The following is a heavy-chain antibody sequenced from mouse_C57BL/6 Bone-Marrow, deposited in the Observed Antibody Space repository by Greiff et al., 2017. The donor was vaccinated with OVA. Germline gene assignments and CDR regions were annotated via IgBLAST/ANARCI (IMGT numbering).Heavy chain of an antibody. V-gene: IGHV1-81*01. CDR1: GYTFTSYG. CDR3: ARGPY. CDR2: IYPRSGNT. J-gene: IGHJ2*01. Sequence: VKVVESGAELARPGASVKLSCKASGYTFTSYGISWVKQRTGQGLEWIGEIYPRSGNTYYNEKFKGKATLTADKSSSTAYMELRSLTSEDSAVYFCARGPYWGQGTTLTVSS.